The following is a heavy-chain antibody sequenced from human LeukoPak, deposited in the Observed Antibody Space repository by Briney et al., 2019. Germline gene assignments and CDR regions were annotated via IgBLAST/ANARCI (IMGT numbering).Heavy chain of an antibody. CDR2: IYYSGST. CDR1: GGSISSGDYY. D-gene: IGHD2-2*01. CDR3: ARERVVPAATSDAFDI. Sequence: SETLSLTCTVSGGSISSGDYYWSWIRQPPGKGLEWIGYIYYSGSTYYNPSLKSRVTMSVDTSKNQFSLKLSSVTAADTAVYYCARERVVPAATSDAFDIWGQGTMVTVSS. V-gene: IGHV4-30-4*08. J-gene: IGHJ3*02.